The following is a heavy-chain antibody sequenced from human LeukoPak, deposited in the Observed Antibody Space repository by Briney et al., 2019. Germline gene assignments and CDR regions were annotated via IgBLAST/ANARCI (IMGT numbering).Heavy chain of an antibody. D-gene: IGHD5-24*01. V-gene: IGHV3-53*01. CDR1: GFTVSSNY. CDR2: IYRDGSA. J-gene: IGHJ4*02. CDR3: ATDGSNYLEY. Sequence: PGGSLRLSCAASGFTVSSNYMSWVRQAPGKGLEWVALIYRDGSAYSADSVRGRFTISRDNPKNTLYLQMDRLRPEDTAVYYCATDGSNYLEYWGQGTLVIVSS.